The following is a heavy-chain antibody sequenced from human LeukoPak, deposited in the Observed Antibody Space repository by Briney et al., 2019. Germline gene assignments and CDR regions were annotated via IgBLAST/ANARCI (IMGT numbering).Heavy chain of an antibody. D-gene: IGHD6-13*01. J-gene: IGHJ4*02. CDR1: GFTVSSSY. CDR3: ARGLAAAGSTFDY. V-gene: IGHV3-66*01. Sequence: QSGGSLRLSCAASGFTVSSSYMGWVRQAPGKGLEWVSVLYTGGSAYYADSAKGRFTISRDNSKNTLYLQMNSLSAEDTAVYYCARGLAAAGSTFDYWGQGTLVTVSP. CDR2: LYTGGSA.